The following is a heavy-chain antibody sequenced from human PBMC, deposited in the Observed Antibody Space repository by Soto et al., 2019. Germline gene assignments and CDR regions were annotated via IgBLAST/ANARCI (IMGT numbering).Heavy chain of an antibody. CDR3: ASDVKIVVVPAAMPYYGMDV. Sequence: SVKVSCKSSGGTFSSYAISWVRQAPGQGLEWMGGIIPIFGTANYAQKFQGRVTITADESTSTAYMELSSRRSEDTAVYYCASDVKIVVVPAAMPYYGMDVWGQGTTVTVSS. J-gene: IGHJ6*02. CDR2: IIPIFGTA. CDR1: GGTFSSYA. V-gene: IGHV1-69*13. D-gene: IGHD2-2*01.